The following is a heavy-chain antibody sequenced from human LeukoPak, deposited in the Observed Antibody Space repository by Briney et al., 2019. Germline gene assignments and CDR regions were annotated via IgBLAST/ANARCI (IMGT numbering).Heavy chain of an antibody. CDR1: AFAFSNAW. V-gene: IGHV3-15*01. CDR2: IRSKTDGGTT. CDR3: TTIRDYGDYAFDY. J-gene: IGHJ4*02. Sequence: GGSLRLSCAGSAFAFSNAWMSWVRQGPGKGLEWVGRIRSKTDGGTTDYAEPVKGRFTISRDDSKNTLYLQMNSLKTEDTAVYYCTTIRDYGDYAFDYWGQGTLVTVSS. D-gene: IGHD4-17*01.